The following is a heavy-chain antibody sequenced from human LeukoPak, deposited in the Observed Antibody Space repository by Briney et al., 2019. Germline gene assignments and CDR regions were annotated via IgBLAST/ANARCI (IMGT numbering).Heavy chain of an antibody. CDR1: GXTFSGSV. D-gene: IGHD3-9*01. Sequence: SGGSLRLSCAASGXTFSGSVIHWVRQASGRGLEWVGRIRSKANSYATVYAASVKGRFTISRDDSKNTAYLLMNSLKTEDTALYYSTRSLDRVEDILTGYKDYWGQGTLVTVSS. CDR2: IRSKANSYAT. CDR3: TRSLDRVEDILTGYKDY. V-gene: IGHV3-73*01. J-gene: IGHJ4*02.